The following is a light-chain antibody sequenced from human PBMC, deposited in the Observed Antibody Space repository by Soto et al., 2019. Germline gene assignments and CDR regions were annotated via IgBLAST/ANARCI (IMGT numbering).Light chain of an antibody. CDR3: QQRSKLPPSIT. CDR1: QSVSSY. Sequence: EIVLPQSPATLSLSEGEIATRYCGVCQSVSSYLAWYQQKPGQAPRLLIYDASNRATGIPARFSGSGSGTDFTLTISSLEPEDFAVYYYQQRSKLPPSITFGQGTRLEIK. V-gene: IGKV3-11*01. CDR2: DAS. J-gene: IGKJ5*01.